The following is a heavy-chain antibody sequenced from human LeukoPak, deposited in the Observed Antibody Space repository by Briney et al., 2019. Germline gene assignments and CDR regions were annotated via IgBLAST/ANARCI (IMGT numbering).Heavy chain of an antibody. CDR3: AKVGESYIAAAQPAHAFDM. J-gene: IGHJ3*02. CDR2: ISGSGSST. V-gene: IGHV3-23*01. D-gene: IGHD6-13*01. Sequence: GGSLRLSCAASGFTFSSHAMNWVRQAPGKGLEWVSVISGSGSSTYYADSVKGRFTISRDNSKSTLSLQMNSLRADDTAIYYCAKVGESYIAAAQPAHAFDMWGQGTMATVSS. CDR1: GFTFSSHA.